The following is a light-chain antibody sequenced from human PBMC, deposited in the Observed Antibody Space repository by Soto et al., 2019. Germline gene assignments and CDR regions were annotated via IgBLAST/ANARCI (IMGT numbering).Light chain of an antibody. Sequence: EIVLTQSPGTLSLSPGDRATLSCRASQSVSIRFLAWYQQKPGQAPRLLFYGASSRATGIPDKFSGSGSGTDFTLTISSLEPEEFTVYYCQQYFSSPFTFGGGTKVEIK. V-gene: IGKV3-20*01. CDR1: QSVSIRF. CDR2: GAS. J-gene: IGKJ4*01. CDR3: QQYFSSPFT.